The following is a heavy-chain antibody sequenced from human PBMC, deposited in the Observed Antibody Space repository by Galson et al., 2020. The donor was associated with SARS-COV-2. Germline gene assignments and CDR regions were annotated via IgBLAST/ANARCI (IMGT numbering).Heavy chain of an antibody. J-gene: IGHJ4*02. D-gene: IGHD6-19*01. V-gene: IGHV5-51*01. CDR3: ARQISVTGAPFDY. CDR2: INPRDSDT. Sequence: GKGLEWMALINPRDSDTRYSPSFQGQVTISADTSITTAYLQWSSLKASDTATYYCARQISVTGAPFDYWGQATLVTVSS.